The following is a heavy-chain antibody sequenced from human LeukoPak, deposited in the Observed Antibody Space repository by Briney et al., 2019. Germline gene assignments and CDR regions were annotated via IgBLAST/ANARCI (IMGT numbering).Heavy chain of an antibody. Sequence: GGSLRLSCAASGFTFSSYAMSWVRQAPGKGLEWVSAISGSGGSTYYADSVKGRFTISRDNSKNTLDLQMNSLRAEDTAVYYCAKDLRDTSGLYNWFDPWGQGTLVTVSS. D-gene: IGHD3-22*01. CDR1: GFTFSSYA. V-gene: IGHV3-23*01. CDR2: ISGSGGST. CDR3: AKDLRDTSGLYNWFDP. J-gene: IGHJ5*02.